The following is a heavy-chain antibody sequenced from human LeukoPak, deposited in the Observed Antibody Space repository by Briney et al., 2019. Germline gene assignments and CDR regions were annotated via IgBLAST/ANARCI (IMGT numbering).Heavy chain of an antibody. J-gene: IGHJ4*02. CDR1: GGSFSGYY. CDR3: ARVRPVAGTKFRKYFDY. D-gene: IGHD6-19*01. CDR2: IKHSGST. V-gene: IGHV4-34*01. Sequence: SETLSLTCAVYGGSFSGYYWSWIRQPPGKGLEWIGEIKHSGSTNYNPSLKSRVTISVDTSKNQFSLKLSSVTAADTAVYYCARVRPVAGTKFRKYFDYWGQGILVTVSS.